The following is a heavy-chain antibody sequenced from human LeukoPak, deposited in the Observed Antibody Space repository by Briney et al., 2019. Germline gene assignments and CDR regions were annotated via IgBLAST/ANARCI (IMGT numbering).Heavy chain of an antibody. CDR1: GGFIRSNY. CDR3: ARSWWELPPDY. Sequence: TSETLSLTCTVSGGFIRSNYWSWIRQPPGKGLEWIGYIYYSGSTNYNPSLKSRVTISVDTSKNQFSLKLSSVTAADTAVYYCARSWWELPPDYWGQGTLVTVSS. D-gene: IGHD1-26*01. V-gene: IGHV4-59*08. CDR2: IYYSGST. J-gene: IGHJ4*02.